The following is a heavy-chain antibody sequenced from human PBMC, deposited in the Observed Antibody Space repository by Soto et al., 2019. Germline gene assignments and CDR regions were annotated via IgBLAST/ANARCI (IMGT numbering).Heavy chain of an antibody. CDR2: IIPIFGTA. J-gene: IGHJ3*02. CDR3: AHGGYSSSWYGAFDI. Sequence: SVKVSCKASGGTFSSYAISWVRQAPGQGLEWMGGIIPIFGTANYAQKFQGRVTITADESTSTAYMELSSLRSEDTAVYYCAHGGYSSSWYGAFDIWGQGTMVTVSS. D-gene: IGHD6-13*01. V-gene: IGHV1-69*13. CDR1: GGTFSSYA.